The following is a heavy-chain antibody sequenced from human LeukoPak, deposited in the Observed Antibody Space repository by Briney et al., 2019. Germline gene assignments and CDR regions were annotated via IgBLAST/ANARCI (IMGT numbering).Heavy chain of an antibody. CDR1: GGSISSSSYY. Sequence: SETLSLTCTVSGGSISSSSYYWGWIRQPPGKGLEWIGSIYYSGSTYYNPSLKSRVTISVDTSKNQFSLKLSSVTAADTAVYYCGRLYYYDSSGSSWGQGTLVTVSS. CDR2: IYYSGST. CDR3: GRLYYYDSSGSS. J-gene: IGHJ5*02. D-gene: IGHD3-22*01. V-gene: IGHV4-39*07.